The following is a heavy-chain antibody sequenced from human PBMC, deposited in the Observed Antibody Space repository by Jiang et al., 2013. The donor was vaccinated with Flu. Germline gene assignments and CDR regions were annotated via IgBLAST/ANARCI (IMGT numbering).Heavy chain of an antibody. CDR2: IYYRSKWYN. D-gene: IGHD3-10*01. CDR3: ARAPQYFYGSGSYPFGMDV. V-gene: IGHV6-1*01. Sequence: SVSSNSAAWNWIRQSPSRGLEWLGRIYYRSKWYNEYAVSVKSRITINPDTSKNQFSLQLNSVTPEDTAVYYCARAPQYFYGSGSYPFGMDVWGQGTTVTVSS. J-gene: IGHJ6*02. CDR1: SVSSNSAA.